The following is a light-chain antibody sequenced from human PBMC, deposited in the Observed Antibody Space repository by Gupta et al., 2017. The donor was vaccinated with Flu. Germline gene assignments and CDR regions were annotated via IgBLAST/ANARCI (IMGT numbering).Light chain of an antibody. J-gene: IGLJ1*01. Sequence: QSVLTQPPSASGPPGQRVTISCSGSSSNIGSNTVNWYQQRPGTAPKLLIYSNNQRPSGVPDRFSGSKSGASASLAISGLQSEDEADYYCAAWDDSRNGYVFGTGTKVTVL. V-gene: IGLV1-44*01. CDR2: SNN. CDR1: SSNIGSNT. CDR3: AAWDDSRNGYV.